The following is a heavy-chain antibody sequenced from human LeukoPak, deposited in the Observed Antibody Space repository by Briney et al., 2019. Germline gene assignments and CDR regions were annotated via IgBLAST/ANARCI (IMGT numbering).Heavy chain of an antibody. CDR3: ARDFLGRTNGGSNYFGMDV. J-gene: IGHJ6*02. Sequence: ASVKASCKSSGYTFTDYFLHWVRQAPGQGLEWMGCINLHTGGAHYAQKFQDWVSLTRDTSIDTAFMELSSLRSDATAIYYCARDFLGRTNGGSNYFGMDVWGQGTTVTVSS. CDR2: INLHTGGA. V-gene: IGHV1-2*04. D-gene: IGHD2-8*01. CDR1: GYTFTDYF.